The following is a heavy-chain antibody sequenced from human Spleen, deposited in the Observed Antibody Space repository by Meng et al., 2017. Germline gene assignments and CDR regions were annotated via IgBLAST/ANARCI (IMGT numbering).Heavy chain of an antibody. V-gene: IGHV4-34*01. CDR2: INHSGNT. CDR3: ARGPTTMAHDFDY. Sequence: SETLSLTCAVYGGSFSNYYWSWIRQPPGKGLEWMGKINHSGNTKYNPSLKSRVTISVDTSQNNLSLKLSSVTAADSAVYYCARGPTTMAHDFDYWGQGTLVTVSS. D-gene: IGHD4-11*01. CDR1: GGSFSNYY. J-gene: IGHJ4*02.